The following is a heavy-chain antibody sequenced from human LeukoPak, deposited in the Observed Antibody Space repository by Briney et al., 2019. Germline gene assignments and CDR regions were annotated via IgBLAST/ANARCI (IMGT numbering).Heavy chain of an antibody. J-gene: IGHJ4*02. CDR2: IRYDGSNK. V-gene: IGHV3-30*02. Sequence: GGSLRLSCAASGFTFSSYDMHWVRQAPGKGLEWVAFIRYDGSNKYYADSVKGRFTISRDNSKNTLYLQMNSLRDEDTAVYYCARGVKDYYDSSGYSTDFDYWGQGTLVTVSS. CDR1: GFTFSSYD. CDR3: ARGVKDYYDSSGYSTDFDY. D-gene: IGHD3-22*01.